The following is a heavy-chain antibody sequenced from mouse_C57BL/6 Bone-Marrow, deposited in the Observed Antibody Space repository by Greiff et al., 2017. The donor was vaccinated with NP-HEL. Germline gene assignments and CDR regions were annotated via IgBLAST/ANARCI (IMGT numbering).Heavy chain of an antibody. CDR2: IYPYNGGT. Sequence: SGPVLVKPGASVKMSCKASGYTFTDYYMNWVKQSHGKSLEWIGVIYPYNGGTSYNQKFKGKATLTVDKSSSTAYMELNSLTSEDSAVYYCARLVVTRYYYAMDYWGQGTSVTVSS. CDR1: GYTFTDYY. J-gene: IGHJ4*01. V-gene: IGHV1-19*01. D-gene: IGHD2-2*01. CDR3: ARLVVTRYYYAMDY.